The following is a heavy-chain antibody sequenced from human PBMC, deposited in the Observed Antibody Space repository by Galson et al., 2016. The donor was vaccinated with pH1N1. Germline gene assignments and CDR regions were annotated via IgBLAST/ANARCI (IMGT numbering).Heavy chain of an antibody. CDR2: VFASGNT. D-gene: IGHD1-26*01. Sequence: TLSLTCTVSGGSIGGGYYVWTWIRQPAGKGLEWIGRVFASGNTNYNPSLKGRVTISLDTSKRQFSLKLGSVTAADTAVYYCARARPTWDLLAGAFDFWGQGTVVTVSS. J-gene: IGHJ3*01. CDR3: ARARPTWDLLAGAFDF. CDR1: GGSIGGGYYV. V-gene: IGHV4-61*02.